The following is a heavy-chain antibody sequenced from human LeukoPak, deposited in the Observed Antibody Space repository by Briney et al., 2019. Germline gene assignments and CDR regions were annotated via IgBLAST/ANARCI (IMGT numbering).Heavy chain of an antibody. D-gene: IGHD2-2*01. J-gene: IGHJ3*01. V-gene: IGHV4-31*03. CDR3: VRLTCSGSSCSGGGAIDV. Sequence: SETLSLTCSVSGDSMSSGGYLWTWMRQHPGKGLEWIGYIFYNGGSYYSPSLQSRLTISVDTSQKQFSLKMSSVTAADTAVYYCVRLTCSGSSCSGGGAIDVWGQGTVVTVSS. CDR2: IFYNGGS. CDR1: GDSMSSGGYL.